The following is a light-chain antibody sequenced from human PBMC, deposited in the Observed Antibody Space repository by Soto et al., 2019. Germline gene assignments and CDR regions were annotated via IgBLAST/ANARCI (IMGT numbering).Light chain of an antibody. CDR2: AAS. CDR1: QIISTY. CDR3: QQTYSAPPT. J-gene: IGKJ1*01. V-gene: IGKV1-39*01. Sequence: DIQIAQAPSSVSSSVRDRFTITCRASQIISTYLNWYQQRAGLAPRLLIYAASSLQSGVPPRFSGSGSGTDFTLTISSLQPEDFATYFCQQTYSAPPTFGQGTKVDIK.